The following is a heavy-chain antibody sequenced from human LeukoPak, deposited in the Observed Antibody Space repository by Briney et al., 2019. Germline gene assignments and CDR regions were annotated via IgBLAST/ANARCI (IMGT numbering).Heavy chain of an antibody. CDR2: INPNSGGT. D-gene: IGHD6-6*01. CDR3: ASRSIAATRRDYYYYYMDV. V-gene: IGHV1-2*02. J-gene: IGHJ6*03. CDR1: GYTFTGYY. Sequence: ASVKVSCKASGYTFTGYYMHWVRQAPGQGLEWMGWINPNSGGTNYAQKFQGRVTMTRDTSISTAYMELSRLRSDDTAVYYCASRSIAATRRDYYYYYMDVWGKGTTVTVSS.